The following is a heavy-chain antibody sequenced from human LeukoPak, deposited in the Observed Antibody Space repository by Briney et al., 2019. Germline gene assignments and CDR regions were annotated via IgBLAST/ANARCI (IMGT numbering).Heavy chain of an antibody. J-gene: IGHJ3*02. CDR3: ALSLRGVTPGAFDI. Sequence: GASVKVSCKASGYTFTSYDINWVRQATGQGLEWMGWMNPNSGNTGYAQKFQGRVTMTRNTSISTAYMELSSLRSEDTAVYYCALSLRGVTPGAFDIWGQGTMVTVSS. CDR1: GYTFTSYD. D-gene: IGHD3-10*01. V-gene: IGHV1-8*01. CDR2: MNPNSGNT.